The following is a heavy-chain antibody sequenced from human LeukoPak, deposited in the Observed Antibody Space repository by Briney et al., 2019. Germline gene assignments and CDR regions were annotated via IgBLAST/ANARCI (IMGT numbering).Heavy chain of an antibody. CDR1: GFTFSSYA. Sequence: GGSLRLSCAASGFTFSSYAMSWVRQAPGKGLEWVSAISGSGGSTYYADSVKGRFTISRDNSKNTLYLQMNSLRAEDTAVYYCAKAGVRYSGYLTLDYWGQGTLVTVSS. V-gene: IGHV3-23*01. J-gene: IGHJ4*02. CDR2: ISGSGGST. D-gene: IGHD5-12*01. CDR3: AKAGVRYSGYLTLDY.